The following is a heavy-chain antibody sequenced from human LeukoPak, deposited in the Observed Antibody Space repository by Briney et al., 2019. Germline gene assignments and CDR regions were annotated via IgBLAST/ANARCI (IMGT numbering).Heavy chain of an antibody. CDR1: GYTFTSYY. Sequence: ASVKVSCKASGYTFTSYYMHWVRQAPGQGLEWMGIINPSGGSTSYAQKFQGRVTMTRDTSTSTVYMELSRLRSDDTAVYYCARSGVVVVPAAITTNWFDPWGQGTLVTVSS. D-gene: IGHD2-2*02. J-gene: IGHJ5*02. CDR2: INPSGGST. V-gene: IGHV1-46*01. CDR3: ARSGVVVVPAAITTNWFDP.